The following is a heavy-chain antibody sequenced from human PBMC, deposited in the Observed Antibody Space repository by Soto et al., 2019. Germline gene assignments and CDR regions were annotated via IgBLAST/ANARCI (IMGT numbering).Heavy chain of an antibody. CDR3: AHTIVVVPTAHDAFDV. Sequence: QITLKESGPTLVKPTQTLTLTCTFSGFSLSSIGVGVGWIRQPPGKALEWLGILYWDDDKHYSPSLKSRISNDKDTSKDLVVLTLTNMDPVDTATYYCAHTIVVVPTAHDAFDVWGQGTMVTVSS. D-gene: IGHD2-2*01. CDR1: GFSLSSIGVG. J-gene: IGHJ3*01. CDR2: LYWDDDK. V-gene: IGHV2-5*02.